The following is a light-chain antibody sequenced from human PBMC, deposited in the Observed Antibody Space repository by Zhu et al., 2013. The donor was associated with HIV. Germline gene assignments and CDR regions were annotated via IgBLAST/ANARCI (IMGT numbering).Light chain of an antibody. CDR3: GTWDNSLSAGV. CDR1: SSDVGAYNY. V-gene: IGLV2-11*01. J-gene: IGLJ3*02. Sequence: QSALTQPRSVSGSPGQSVTISCTGTSSDVGAYNYVSWYQQHPGKAPKLMIYDVSKRPSGVPDRFSGSKSGTSATLGITGLQTGDEADYYCGTWDNSLSAGVFGGGTKLIVL. CDR2: DVS.